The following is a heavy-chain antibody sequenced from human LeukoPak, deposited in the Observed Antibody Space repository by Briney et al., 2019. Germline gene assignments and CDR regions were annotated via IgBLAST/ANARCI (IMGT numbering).Heavy chain of an antibody. CDR2: ISWNSGSI. V-gene: IGHV3-9*01. CDR1: GFTFDDYA. CDR3: AKDRSGRSSYYYYMDV. D-gene: IGHD6-25*01. Sequence: GGSLRLSCAASGFTFDDYAMHWVRQAPGKGLEWVSGISWNSGSIGYADSVKGRFTISRDNAKNSPYLQMNSLRAEDTALYYCAKDRSGRSSYYYYMDVWGKGTTVTVSS. J-gene: IGHJ6*03.